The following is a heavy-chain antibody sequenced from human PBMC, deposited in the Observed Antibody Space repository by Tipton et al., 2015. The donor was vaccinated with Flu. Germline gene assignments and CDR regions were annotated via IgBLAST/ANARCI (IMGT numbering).Heavy chain of an antibody. CDR2: IYYTGST. V-gene: IGHV4-39*01. J-gene: IGHJ5*02. CDR3: ARRDFSNYVSDPKNWFDP. D-gene: IGHD4-11*01. CDR1: GGSISTSNYY. Sequence: TLSLTCTVSGGSISTSNYYWGWIRQSPGKGLEWIGSIYYTGSTYYNPSLKSRVTISLDTSKNQFSLRLRSVTAADTAVYYCARRDFSNYVSDPKNWFDPWGQGTLVTVSS.